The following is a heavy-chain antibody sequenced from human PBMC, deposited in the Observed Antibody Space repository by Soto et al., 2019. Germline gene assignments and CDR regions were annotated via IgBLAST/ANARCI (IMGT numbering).Heavy chain of an antibody. CDR1: GFTFSSYS. V-gene: IGHV3-21*01. J-gene: IGHJ6*02. CDR2: ISSSSSYI. Sequence: GGSLRLSCAASGFTFSSYSMNWVRQAPGKGLEWVSAISSSSSYIYYADSVKGRFTISRDNAKNSLYLQMNSLRAEDTAVYYCARVAYYYDSSGAQYYYYGMDVWGQGTTVTVSS. CDR3: ARVAYYYDSSGAQYYYYGMDV. D-gene: IGHD3-22*01.